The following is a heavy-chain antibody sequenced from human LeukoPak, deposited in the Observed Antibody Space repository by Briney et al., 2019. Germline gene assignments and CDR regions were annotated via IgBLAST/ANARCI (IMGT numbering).Heavy chain of an antibody. V-gene: IGHV3-23*01. J-gene: IGHJ3*02. CDR2: ISGSGGST. CDR1: GFTFSSYA. D-gene: IGHD4-17*01. CDR3: GKDPNGDYVGAFEI. Sequence: GGSLRLSCAASGFTFSSYALSWVRQAPGEGLEWVSAISGSGGSTYYADFVKGRFTISRDNSKNTLYLQMNSLTVEDTAVYYCGKDPNGDYVGAFEIWGQGTMVTVSS.